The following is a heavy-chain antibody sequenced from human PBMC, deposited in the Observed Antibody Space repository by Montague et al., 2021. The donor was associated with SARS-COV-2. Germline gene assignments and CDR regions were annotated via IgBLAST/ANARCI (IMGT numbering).Heavy chain of an antibody. V-gene: IGHV4-4*07. CDR2: IHTSGST. J-gene: IGHJ4*02. CDR3: ASSHCGGDCY. D-gene: IGHD2-21*02. Sequence: SETLSLTCTVSGGSITRNYYWTWIRQPAGKGLEWIGRIHTSGSTNYNPSLKSRVAISIDTSKDQFSLELSSVTAADTAVYYCASSHCGGDCYSGQGTLVTVSS. CDR1: GGSITRNYY.